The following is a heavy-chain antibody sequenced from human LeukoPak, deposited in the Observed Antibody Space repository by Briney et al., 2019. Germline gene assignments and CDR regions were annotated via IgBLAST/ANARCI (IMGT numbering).Heavy chain of an antibody. CDR3: ARGVLRYFERSGGGVIYYYYMDV. V-gene: IGHV1-2*02. Sequence: GASVKVSCKASGYTFTSYGISWVRQAPGQGREWMGWINPNSGGTNYAQRFQGRVTMTRDTSISTAYMELSRLRSDDTAVYYCARGVLRYFERSGGGVIYYYYMDVWGKGTTVTISS. CDR2: INPNSGGT. CDR1: GYTFTSYG. D-gene: IGHD3-9*01. J-gene: IGHJ6*03.